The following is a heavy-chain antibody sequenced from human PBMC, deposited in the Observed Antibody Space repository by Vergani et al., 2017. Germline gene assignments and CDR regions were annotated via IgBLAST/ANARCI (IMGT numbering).Heavy chain of an antibody. CDR1: GSTVSGNY. V-gene: IGHV3-66*02. J-gene: IGHJ5*02. D-gene: IGHD3-10*01. Sequence: ELQLVESGGGLVQPGGSLRLSCAASGSTVSGNYMTWVRQAPGQGLEWVSHIYSGNETYYADSVKGRVTISRDTSKNTRHLQITNLRVEDTAVYYCARENYCGSGTDVHPWGQGTMVAVSS. CDR2: IYSGNET. CDR3: ARENYCGSGTDVHP.